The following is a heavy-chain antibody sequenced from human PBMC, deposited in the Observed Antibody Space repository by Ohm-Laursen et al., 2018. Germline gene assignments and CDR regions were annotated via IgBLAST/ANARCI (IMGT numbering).Heavy chain of an antibody. CDR3: ARATIFGVVKGGFDP. CDR1: GGSISSSGYY. CDR2: IYYSGST. Sequence: TLSLTCIVSGGSISSSGYYWSWIRQHPGKGLEWIGYIYYSGSTYYNPSLKSLVTISVDTSKNQFSLKLSSVTAADTAVYYCARATIFGVVKGGFDPWGQGTLVTVSS. J-gene: IGHJ5*02. D-gene: IGHD3-3*01. V-gene: IGHV4-31*01.